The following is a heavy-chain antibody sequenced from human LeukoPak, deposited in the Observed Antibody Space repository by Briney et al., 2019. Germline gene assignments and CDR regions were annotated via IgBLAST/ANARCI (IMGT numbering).Heavy chain of an antibody. CDR1: GGTFSSYA. CDR3: ARYSNYGFDP. CDR2: INPSGGST. J-gene: IGHJ5*02. Sequence: ASVKVSCKASGGTFSSYAISWVRQAPGQGLEWMGIINPSGGSTSYAQKFQGRVTMTRDTSTSTVYMELSSLRSEDTAVYYCARYSNYGFDPWGQGTLVTVSS. D-gene: IGHD4-17*01. V-gene: IGHV1-46*01.